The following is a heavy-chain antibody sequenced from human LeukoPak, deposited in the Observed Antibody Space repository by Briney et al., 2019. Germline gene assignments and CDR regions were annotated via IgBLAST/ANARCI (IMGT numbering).Heavy chain of an antibody. J-gene: IGHJ6*03. D-gene: IGHD6-6*01. CDR1: RGTFSSYA. CDR3: ATLATDSSSGYYYYYYMDV. V-gene: IGHV1-69*13. Sequence: SVKVSCKASRGTFSSYAISWVRQAPGQGLEWMGGIIPIFGTANYAQKFQGRVTITADESTSTVYMELSSLRSEDTAVYYCATLATDSSSGYYYYYYMDVWGKGTTVTVSS. CDR2: IIPIFGTA.